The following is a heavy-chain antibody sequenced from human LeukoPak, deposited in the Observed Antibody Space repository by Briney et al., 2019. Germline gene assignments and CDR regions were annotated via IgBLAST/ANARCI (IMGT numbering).Heavy chain of an antibody. Sequence: VASVKVSCKASGGTFSSYAISWVRQAPGQGLEWIGGIIPIFGTANYAQKFQGRVTITADESTSTAYMELSSLRSEDTAVYYCARESIVGAQGFDYWGQGTLVTVSS. V-gene: IGHV1-69*13. CDR3: ARESIVGAQGFDY. CDR1: GGTFSSYA. CDR2: IIPIFGTA. D-gene: IGHD1-26*01. J-gene: IGHJ4*02.